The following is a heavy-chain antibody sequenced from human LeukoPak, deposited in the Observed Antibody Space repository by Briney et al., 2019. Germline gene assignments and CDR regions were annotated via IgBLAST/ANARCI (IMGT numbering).Heavy chain of an antibody. CDR1: GGSISGYY. Sequence: PSETLSLTCTVSGGSISGYYWSWIRQPPGKGLEWIGYIYSSGNTNYNPSLKSRVTISVDTSKNQFSLKLSSVTAADTAVYYCARGMVRGQLSGVQHWGQGTLVTVSS. D-gene: IGHD3-10*01. CDR2: IYSSGNT. J-gene: IGHJ1*01. V-gene: IGHV4-59*01. CDR3: ARGMVRGQLSGVQH.